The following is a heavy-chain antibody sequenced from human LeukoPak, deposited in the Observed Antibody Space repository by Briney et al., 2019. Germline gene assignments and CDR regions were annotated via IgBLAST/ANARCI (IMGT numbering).Heavy chain of an antibody. J-gene: IGHJ4*02. CDR1: GFTFSSYW. V-gene: IGHV3-23*01. CDR3: AKDSSILTGYYADY. CDR2: ISGSGGST. Sequence: GGSLRLSCAASGFTFSSYWMHWVRQAPGKGLEWVSAISGSGGSTYYADSVKGRFTISRDNSKNTLYLQMNSLRAEDTAVYYCAKDSSILTGYYADYWGQGTLVTVSS. D-gene: IGHD3-9*01.